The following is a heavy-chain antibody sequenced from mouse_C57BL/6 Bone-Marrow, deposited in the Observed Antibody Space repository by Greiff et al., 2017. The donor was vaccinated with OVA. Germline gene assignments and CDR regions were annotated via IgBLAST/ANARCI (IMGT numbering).Heavy chain of an antibody. D-gene: IGHD1-1*01. CDR1: GFTFSSYA. J-gene: IGHJ1*03. CDR3: ARDRGYYGSSYNWYFDV. V-gene: IGHV5-4*01. Sequence: DVKLVESGGSLVKPGGSLKLSCAASGFTFSSYAMSWVRQTPEKRLEWVATISDGGSYTYYPDNVKGRFTISRDNAKNNLYLQMSHLKSEDTAMYYCARDRGYYGSSYNWYFDVWGTGTTVTVSS. CDR2: ISDGGSYT.